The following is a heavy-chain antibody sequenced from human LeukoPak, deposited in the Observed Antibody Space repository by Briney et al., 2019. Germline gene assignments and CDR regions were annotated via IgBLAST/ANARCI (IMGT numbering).Heavy chain of an antibody. CDR3: ARVRGYSHGWGWYFDY. V-gene: IGHV4-59*01. CDR1: GGSISSYY. J-gene: IGHJ4*02. Sequence: SETLSLTCTVSGGSISSYYWSWIRQPPGKGLEWIGYIYYSGSTNYNPSLKSRVTISVDTSKNQFSLKLSSVTAADTAVYYCARVRGYSHGWGWYFDYWGQGTLVTVSS. D-gene: IGHD5-18*01. CDR2: IYYSGST.